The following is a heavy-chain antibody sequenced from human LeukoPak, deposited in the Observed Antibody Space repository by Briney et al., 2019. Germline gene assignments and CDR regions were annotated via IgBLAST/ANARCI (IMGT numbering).Heavy chain of an antibody. CDR2: INSDGRNI. V-gene: IGHV3-74*01. CDR3: AREGALGYGHYTYDY. J-gene: IGHJ4*02. Sequence: PGGSLRLSCAASGFTFSDYWMPWVRQAPGKGLVWVSRINSDGRNIRYVDSVKGRFTISRDNAKNTLYLQMNSLTPEDTAVYYCAREGALGYGHYTYDYWGQGTLVTVSS. CDR1: GFTFSDYW. D-gene: IGHD4-17*01.